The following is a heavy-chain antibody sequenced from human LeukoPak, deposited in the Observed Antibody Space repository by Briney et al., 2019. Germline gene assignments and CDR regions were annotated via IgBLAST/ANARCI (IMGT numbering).Heavy chain of an antibody. J-gene: IGHJ4*02. D-gene: IGHD3-10*01. CDR3: ARDRVPGSPFDY. CDR2: INSDGSST. V-gene: IGHV3-74*01. CDR1: GFIFSNYW. Sequence: GGSLRLSCAASGFIFSNYWMHWVRQAPGRGLVWVSRINSDGSSTNYADSVKGRFTMSRDNAKNTLYLQMNSLRAEDTAVYYCARDRVPGSPFDYWGQGALVTVSS.